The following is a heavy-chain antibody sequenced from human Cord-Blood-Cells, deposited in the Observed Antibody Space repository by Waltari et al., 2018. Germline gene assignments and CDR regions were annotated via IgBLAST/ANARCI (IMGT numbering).Heavy chain of an antibody. CDR3: AKDLSANWGSPGFGY. CDR1: GFTFSSYA. J-gene: IGHJ4*02. D-gene: IGHD7-27*01. V-gene: IGHV3-23*01. CDR2: ISGSGGST. Sequence: EVQLLESGGGLVQPGGSLRLYCAASGFTFSSYAMSWGRQAPGKGLEWVSAISGSGGSTYYADSVKGRFTISRDNSKNTLYLQMNSLRAEDTAVYYCAKDLSANWGSPGFGYWGQGTLVTVSS.